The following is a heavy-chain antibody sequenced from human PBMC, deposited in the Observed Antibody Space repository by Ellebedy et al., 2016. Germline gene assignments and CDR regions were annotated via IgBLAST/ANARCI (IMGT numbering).Heavy chain of an antibody. CDR2: ISGSGGST. CDR3: AMCSGGSCYSGDYFDY. J-gene: IGHJ4*02. D-gene: IGHD2-15*01. Sequence: GESLKTSCAASGFTFNSYAMSWVRQAPGKGLEWVSAISGSGGSTYYADSVKGRFTISRDNSKNTLYLQMNSLRAEDTAVYYCAMCSGGSCYSGDYFDYWGQGTLVTVSS. V-gene: IGHV3-23*01. CDR1: GFTFNSYA.